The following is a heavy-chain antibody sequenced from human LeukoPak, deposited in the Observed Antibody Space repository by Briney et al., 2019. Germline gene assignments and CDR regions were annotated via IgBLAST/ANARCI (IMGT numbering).Heavy chain of an antibody. J-gene: IGHJ6*03. CDR3: ARDSDYYYMDV. Sequence: SETLSLTCTVSGGSISSSSYYWGWIRQPPGKGLEWIGSIYYSGSTYYNPSLKSRVTISVDTSKNQFSLKLSSVTAADMAVYYRARDSDYYYMDVWGKGTTVTVSS. V-gene: IGHV4-39*07. CDR2: IYYSGST. CDR1: GGSISSSSYY.